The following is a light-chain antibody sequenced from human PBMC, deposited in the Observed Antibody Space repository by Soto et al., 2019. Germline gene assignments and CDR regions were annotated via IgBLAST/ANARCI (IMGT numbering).Light chain of an antibody. CDR2: GAS. Sequence: EIVMTQSPATLPVSPGERATLSCRASQSVSSNLAWYQQKPGQAPRFLIYGASTRATGIPARFSGSGSGTEFTLTISSLQSEDFAVYYCQQRSNWPPTFGQGTRLEIK. CDR1: QSVSSN. J-gene: IGKJ5*01. CDR3: QQRSNWPPT. V-gene: IGKV3-15*01.